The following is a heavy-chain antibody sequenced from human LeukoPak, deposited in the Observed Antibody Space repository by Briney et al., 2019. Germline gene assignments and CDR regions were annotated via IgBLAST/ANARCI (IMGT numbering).Heavy chain of an antibody. CDR2: IYYSGST. V-gene: IGHV4-30-4*01. CDR1: GGSISSGDYY. J-gene: IGHJ2*01. D-gene: IGHD5-18*01. CDR3: ARVLDTAMVGWYFDL. Sequence: SQTLSLTCTVSGGSISSGDYYWRWLRQPPGKGLEWIGYIYYSGSTYYNPSLKSRVTISVDTSKNQFSLKLSSVTAADTAVYYCARVLDTAMVGWYFDLWGRGTLVTVSS.